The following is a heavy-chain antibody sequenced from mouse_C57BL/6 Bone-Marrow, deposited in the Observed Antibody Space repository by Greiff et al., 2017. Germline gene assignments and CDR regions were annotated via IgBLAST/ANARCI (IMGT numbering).Heavy chain of an antibody. V-gene: IGHV1-55*01. Sequence: QVQLKQPGAELVKPGASVKMSCKASGYTFPSYWITWVKQRPGQGLEWIGDIYPGSGSTNYNEKFKSKATLTVDTSSSTAYMQLSSLTSEDSAVYYCARNDGYYVWAMDYWGQGTSVTVSS. CDR3: ARNDGYYVWAMDY. CDR2: IYPGSGST. CDR1: GYTFPSYW. J-gene: IGHJ4*01. D-gene: IGHD2-3*01.